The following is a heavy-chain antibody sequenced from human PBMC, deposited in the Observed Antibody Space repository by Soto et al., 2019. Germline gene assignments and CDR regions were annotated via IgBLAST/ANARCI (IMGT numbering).Heavy chain of an antibody. V-gene: IGHV3-30-3*01. CDR3: ARDSEYSSGWFGY. D-gene: IGHD6-19*01. J-gene: IGHJ4*02. Sequence: QVQLVESGGGVVQPGRSLRLSCAASGFTFSSYAMHWVRQAPGKGLEWVAVIAYDGGNKYYADSVKGRFTISRDTSKNTLFLKMHSLRAEDTAVYYCARDSEYSSGWFGYWGQGTLVTVSS. CDR1: GFTFSSYA. CDR2: IAYDGGNK.